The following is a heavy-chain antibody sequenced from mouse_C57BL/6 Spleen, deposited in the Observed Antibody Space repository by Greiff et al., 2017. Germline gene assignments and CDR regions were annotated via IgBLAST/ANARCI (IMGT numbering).Heavy chain of an antibody. V-gene: IGHV1-80*01. CDR3: ARVGGNYGDC. J-gene: IGHJ2*01. CDR2: IYPGDGDT. D-gene: IGHD2-1*01. Sequence: QVQLQQSGAELVKPGASVKISCKASGYSFSSYWMNWVKQRPGKGLEWIGQIYPGDGDTNYNGKFKGKATLTADKSSSPAYMQLSSLTSVDSAVYFCARVGGNYGDCWGQGTTLTVSS. CDR1: GYSFSSYW.